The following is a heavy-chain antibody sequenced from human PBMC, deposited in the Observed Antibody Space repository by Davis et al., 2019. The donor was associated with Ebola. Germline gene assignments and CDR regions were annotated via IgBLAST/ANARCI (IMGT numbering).Heavy chain of an antibody. V-gene: IGHV3-11*04. D-gene: IGHD3-22*01. CDR2: ISSSGSTI. CDR3: ARERAYYDSSETTRYFDL. Sequence: PGGSLRLSCAASGFTFSDYYMSWIRQAPGKGLEWVSYISSSGSTIYYADSVKGRFTISRDNAKNSLYLQMNSLRDEDTAVYYCARERAYYDSSETTRYFDLWGRGTLVTVSS. J-gene: IGHJ2*01. CDR1: GFTFSDYY.